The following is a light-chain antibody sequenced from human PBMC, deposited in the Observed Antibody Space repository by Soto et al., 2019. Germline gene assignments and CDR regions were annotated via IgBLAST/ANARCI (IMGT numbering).Light chain of an antibody. CDR3: AAWDDSLSGVV. V-gene: IGLV1-44*01. J-gene: IGLJ3*02. CDR1: NSNIGSYT. Sequence: QPVLTQPPSASGTPGQRVTISCSGSNSNIGSYTVNWYQQVPGKAPKLLIYSSNLRPSGVPDRFSGSKSGTSASLAISGLQSEDETGYYCAAWDDSLSGVVFGGGTQLTVL. CDR2: SSN.